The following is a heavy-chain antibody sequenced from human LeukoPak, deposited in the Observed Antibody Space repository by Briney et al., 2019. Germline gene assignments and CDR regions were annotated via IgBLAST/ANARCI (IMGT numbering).Heavy chain of an antibody. CDR1: GFTFDDYG. J-gene: IGHJ4*02. V-gene: IGHV3-20*04. CDR3: ARVKTIAVAGTVDY. CDR2: INWNGGST. D-gene: IGHD6-19*01. Sequence: GGSLRLSCAASGFTFDDYGMSWVRQAPGKGLEWVSGINWNGGSTGYADSVKGRFTISRDNAKNSLYLQMNSLRAEDTALYYCARVKTIAVAGTVDYWGQGTLVTVSS.